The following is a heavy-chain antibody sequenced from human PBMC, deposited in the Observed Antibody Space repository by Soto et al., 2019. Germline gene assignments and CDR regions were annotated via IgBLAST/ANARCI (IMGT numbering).Heavy chain of an antibody. CDR3: AKDRVRDVVVPAARFDP. Sequence: GGSLRLSCAASGFTFSSYAMSWVRQAPGKGLEWVSAISGSGGSTYYADSVKGRFTISRDNSKNTLYLQMNSLRAEDTAVYYCAKDRVRDVVVPAARFDPWGQGTLVTVSS. D-gene: IGHD2-2*01. CDR2: ISGSGGST. CDR1: GFTFSSYA. V-gene: IGHV3-23*01. J-gene: IGHJ5*02.